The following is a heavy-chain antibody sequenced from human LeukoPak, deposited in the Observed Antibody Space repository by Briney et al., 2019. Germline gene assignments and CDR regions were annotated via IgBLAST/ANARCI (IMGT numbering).Heavy chain of an antibody. Sequence: GESLKISCKGSGYIFNSYWIAWVRQMPGKGLEWMGIIYPGDFDTTYSPSFQGQVTISVDKSTTTAHLQWSSLKASDTAMYYCARQSDGGGSYPGYWGQGTLVTVPS. J-gene: IGHJ4*02. CDR2: IYPGDFDT. CDR3: ARQSDGGGSYPGY. D-gene: IGHD1-26*01. V-gene: IGHV5-51*01. CDR1: GYIFNSYW.